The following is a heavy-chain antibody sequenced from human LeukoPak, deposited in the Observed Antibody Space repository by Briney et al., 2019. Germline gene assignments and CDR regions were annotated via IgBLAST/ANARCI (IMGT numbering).Heavy chain of an antibody. V-gene: IGHV4-59*11. CDR1: GASISSHC. Sequence: PSETLSLTCTVSGASISSHCWSWIRQPPGRGLEWIGYICYSGSTNYNPSLKSRVTISVDTSKNQFSLKLSSVTAADTAVYYCAFQVRFLRYGMDVWGQGTTVTVSS. CDR3: AFQVRFLRYGMDV. D-gene: IGHD3-3*01. J-gene: IGHJ6*02. CDR2: ICYSGST.